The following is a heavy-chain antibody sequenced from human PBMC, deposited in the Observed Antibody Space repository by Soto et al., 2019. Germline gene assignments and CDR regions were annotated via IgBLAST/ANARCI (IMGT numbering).Heavy chain of an antibody. V-gene: IGHV3-23*01. CDR3: ARWNGYGDS. D-gene: IGHD1-1*01. J-gene: IGHJ4*02. CDR2: FSGSSGNT. CDR1: GFSISTYG. Sequence: EVQLLESGGGLAQPGGSLRLSCAASGFSISTYGVTWVRQAPGKALEWVSGFSGSSGNTYYADSVKGRFTISRDNSKNAVYLQMNSLRAEDTAVYYCARWNGYGDSWGQGTLVTVSS.